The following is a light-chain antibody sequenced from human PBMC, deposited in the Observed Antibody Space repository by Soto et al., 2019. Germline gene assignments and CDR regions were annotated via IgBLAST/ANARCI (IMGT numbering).Light chain of an antibody. CDR1: QSVSSY. V-gene: IGKV3-20*01. J-gene: IGKJ5*01. CDR3: QHYGTSSPIT. Sequence: EIVLTQSPATLSLSPVERATLSCRASQSVSSYLAWYQQKPGQAPRLLIYDASNRATGIPDKFSGSGSGTDFTLTISRLEPEDFAVYYCQHYGTSSPITFGQGTRLEIK. CDR2: DAS.